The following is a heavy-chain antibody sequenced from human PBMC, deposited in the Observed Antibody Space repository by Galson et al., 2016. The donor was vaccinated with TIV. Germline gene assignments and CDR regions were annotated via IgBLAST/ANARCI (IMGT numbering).Heavy chain of an antibody. Sequence: ETLSLTCSVSGGSINPYYWGRIRQPPGKGLEWIANMYYSGSTYYNPSLKSRVTISLDTSKNQVSLKLNSVTAADTAVYYCVRKSYDWNSVGYYFDYWGQGALVTVSS. CDR2: MYYSGST. V-gene: IGHV4-59*01. D-gene: IGHD1-7*01. CDR1: GGSINPYY. CDR3: VRKSYDWNSVGYYFDY. J-gene: IGHJ4*02.